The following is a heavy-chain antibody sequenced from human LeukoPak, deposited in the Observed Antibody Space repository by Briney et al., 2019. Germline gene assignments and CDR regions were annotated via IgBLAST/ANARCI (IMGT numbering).Heavy chain of an antibody. V-gene: IGHV3-23*01. Sequence: GGSLRLSCAASGFTFSSYAMSWVRQAPGKGLEWVSAISCTVGSTYYADSVKGRFTISRDNSKNTLYLQMNSLRAEDTAVYYCAKDRGSIAVAGIDYWGQGTLVTVSS. D-gene: IGHD6-19*01. CDR1: GFTFSSYA. CDR2: ISCTVGST. J-gene: IGHJ4*02. CDR3: AKDRGSIAVAGIDY.